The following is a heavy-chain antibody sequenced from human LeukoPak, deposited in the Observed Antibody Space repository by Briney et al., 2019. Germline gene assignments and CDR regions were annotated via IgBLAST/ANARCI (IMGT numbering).Heavy chain of an antibody. CDR2: IYYSGST. CDR3: ARESYIYGSGSHDAFDI. D-gene: IGHD3-10*01. V-gene: IGHV4-39*07. J-gene: IGHJ3*02. CDR1: GGSISSSSYY. Sequence: SETLSLTCTVSGGSISSSSYYWGWIRQPPGKGLEWIGSIYYSGSTYYNPSLKSRVTISVDTSRNQFSLKLTSVTAADTAAYYCARESYIYGSGSHDAFDIWGQGTMVTVSS.